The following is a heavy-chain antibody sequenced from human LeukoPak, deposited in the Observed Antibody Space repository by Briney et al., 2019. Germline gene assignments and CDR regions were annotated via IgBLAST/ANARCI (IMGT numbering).Heavy chain of an antibody. D-gene: IGHD2-15*01. CDR3: TTERLPIAGMDV. CDR2: IKSKTDGGTT. CDR1: GFTFSNAW. V-gene: IGHV3-15*01. Sequence: GGSLRLSCAASGFTFSNAWMSWVRQAPGKGLEWVGRIKSKTDGGTTDYAAPVKGRFTISRDDSKNTLYLQMNSLKTEDTAVYYCTTERLPIAGMDVWGKGTTVTISS. J-gene: IGHJ6*03.